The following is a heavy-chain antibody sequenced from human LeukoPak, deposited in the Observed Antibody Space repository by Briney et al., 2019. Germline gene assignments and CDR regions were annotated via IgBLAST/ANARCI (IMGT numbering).Heavy chain of an antibody. V-gene: IGHV4-34*01. D-gene: IGHD3-10*01. CDR2: INHSGST. J-gene: IGHJ6*01. CDR3: AVLPVTASCNGMGV. Sequence: PSETLSLTCAVYGGSFSGYYWSWIRQPPGKGLEWIGEINHSGSTNYNPSLKIRVTISVDTSKNQFSLKLSSVTAADTAVYHCAVLPVTASCNGMGVWGQVTTVSISS. CDR1: GGSFSGYY.